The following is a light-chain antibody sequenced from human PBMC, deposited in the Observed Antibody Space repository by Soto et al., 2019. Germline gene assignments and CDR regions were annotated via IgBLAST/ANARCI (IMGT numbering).Light chain of an antibody. V-gene: IGKV1-39*01. CDR3: QQSHSGIT. Sequence: DIPMTQSPSSLSASIGDRVTITCRASQSTYIYLNWYQQKAGKAPKLLIYAASSLQRGVPSTFSGGGSGTDFTLTSSSLQPEDFATYYCQQSHSGITFGQGTRLDIK. CDR1: QSTYIY. J-gene: IGKJ5*01. CDR2: AAS.